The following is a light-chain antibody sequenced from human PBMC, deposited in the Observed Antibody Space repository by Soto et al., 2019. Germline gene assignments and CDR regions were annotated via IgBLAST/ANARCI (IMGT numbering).Light chain of an antibody. CDR3: CSYAGRYSSV. V-gene: IGLV2-11*01. J-gene: IGLJ2*01. CDR1: SSDVGTYKY. Sequence: QSALTQPRSVSGSPGQSVTISCTGSSSDVGTYKYVSWYHQHPGKAPKLMIYDVSQRPSGVPDRFSGSKSGNTASLTISGLQAEDESDYYCCSYAGRYSSVFGGGTKVTVL. CDR2: DVS.